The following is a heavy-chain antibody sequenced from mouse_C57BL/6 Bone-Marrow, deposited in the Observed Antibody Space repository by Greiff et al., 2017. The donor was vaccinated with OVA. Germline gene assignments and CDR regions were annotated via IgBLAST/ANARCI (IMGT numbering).Heavy chain of an antibody. Sequence: QVQLQQSGAELVRPGSSVKLSCKASGYTFTSYWMDWVKQRPGQGLEWIGNIYPSDSETHYNQKFKDKATLTVDKSSSTAYMQLSSLTSEDSAVYYCARHYYGSGYHFDYWGQGTTLTVSS. CDR3: ARHYYGSGYHFDY. CDR2: IYPSDSET. J-gene: IGHJ2*01. V-gene: IGHV1-61*01. D-gene: IGHD1-1*01. CDR1: GYTFTSYW.